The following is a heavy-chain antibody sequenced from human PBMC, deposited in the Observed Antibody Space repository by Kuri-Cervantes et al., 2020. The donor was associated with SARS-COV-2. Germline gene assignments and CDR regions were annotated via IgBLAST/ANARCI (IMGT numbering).Heavy chain of an antibody. D-gene: IGHD6-19*01. V-gene: IGHV3-9*01. CDR3: AKASGWYQYYFDY. CDR1: GFSFDHYT. CDR2: ISWNSGSI. J-gene: IGHJ4*03. Sequence: GGSLRLSCVASGFSFDHYTMHWVRQAPGKGLEWVSGISWNSGSIGYADSVKGRFTISRDNSKNTLYLQMNSLRAEDTAVYYCAKASGWYQYYFDYWGQGTTVTVSS.